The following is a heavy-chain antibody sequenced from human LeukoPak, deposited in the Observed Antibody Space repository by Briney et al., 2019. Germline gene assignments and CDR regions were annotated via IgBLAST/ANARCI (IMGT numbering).Heavy chain of an antibody. CDR1: GFTFRSYA. V-gene: IGHV3-30-3*01. D-gene: IGHD2-15*01. CDR3: ARDNGWSADF. Sequence: GGSLRLSCAASGFTFRSYAMHWVRQAPGKGLEWVAVISYDGSNKYSADSVKGRFTISRDNSKNTLYLQMNSLRAEDTAVYYCARDNGWSADFWGQGTLVTVSS. J-gene: IGHJ4*02. CDR2: ISYDGSNK.